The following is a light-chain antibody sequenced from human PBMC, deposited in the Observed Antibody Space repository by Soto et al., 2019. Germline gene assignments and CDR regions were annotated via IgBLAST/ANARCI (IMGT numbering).Light chain of an antibody. CDR3: QQYGSSPT. J-gene: IGKJ1*01. CDR1: QSVSSSY. V-gene: IGKV3-20*01. CDR2: GAS. Sequence: EIVLTQSPGTLSLSPGERATPSCRASQSVSSSYLAWYQRKPGQAPRLLIYGASSRATGIPDRFSGSGSGTDFTLTISRLEPEDFAVYYCQQYGSSPTFGQGTKVDIK.